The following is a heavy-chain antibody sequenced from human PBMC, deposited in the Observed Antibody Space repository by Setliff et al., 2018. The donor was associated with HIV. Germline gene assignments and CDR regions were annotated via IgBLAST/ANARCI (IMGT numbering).Heavy chain of an antibody. D-gene: IGHD4-17*01. CDR2: ISYDGSDK. J-gene: IGHJ4*02. CDR1: GFTFSNYA. V-gene: IGHV3-30*01. Sequence: GGSLRLSCAASGFTFSNYAMHWVRQAPGKGLEWLAVISYDGSDKCYADSVKGRFTISRDNSKNTLYLQMNSLRAEDTAVYYCARDLYPLTTRYSFDHWGQGTLVTVSS. CDR3: ARDLYPLTTRYSFDH.